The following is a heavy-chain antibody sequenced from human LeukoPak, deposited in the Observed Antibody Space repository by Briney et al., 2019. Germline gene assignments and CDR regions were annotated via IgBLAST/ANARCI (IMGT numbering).Heavy chain of an antibody. J-gene: IGHJ4*02. D-gene: IGHD5-12*01. V-gene: IGHV3-30*03. Sequence: GGSLRLSCAASGFTFSSYGMHWVRQAPGKGLEWVAVISYDGSNKYYADSVKGRFTISRDNSKNTLYLQMNSLRAEDTAVYYCARGGIVATTPEYWGQGTLVTVSS. CDR2: ISYDGSNK. CDR1: GFTFSSYG. CDR3: ARGGIVATTPEY.